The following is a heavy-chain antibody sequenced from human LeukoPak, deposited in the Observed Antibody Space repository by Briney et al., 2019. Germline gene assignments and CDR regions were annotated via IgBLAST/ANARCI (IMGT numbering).Heavy chain of an antibody. V-gene: IGHV3-7*01. J-gene: IGHJ5*02. D-gene: IGHD5-12*01. CDR1: AFSFNNFW. CDR3: ARVWMGSFDP. Sequence: GGSLRLSCVASAFSFNNFWKTWVRQAPGKGLEWVANIKQDGSEKHYVDSVKGRFTIFRDNTKNSLYLQMNTLTHEDTAVYYCARVWMGSFDPWGQGTLVAVSS. CDR2: IKQDGSEK.